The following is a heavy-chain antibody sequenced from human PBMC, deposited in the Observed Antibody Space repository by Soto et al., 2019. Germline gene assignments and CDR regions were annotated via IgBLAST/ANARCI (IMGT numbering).Heavy chain of an antibody. Sequence: QVQLVQSGAEVKKPGSSVKVSCKASGGTFSSYTISWVRQAPGQGLEWMGRIIPILGIANYAQKFQGRVTITADKSTSTAYMELSSLRSEDTAVYYCARAQTASTKGGAAYGGQGSLVTVSS. CDR1: GGTFSSYT. CDR2: IIPILGIA. D-gene: IGHD2-8*01. J-gene: IGHJ4*02. CDR3: ARAQTASTKGGAAY. V-gene: IGHV1-69*02.